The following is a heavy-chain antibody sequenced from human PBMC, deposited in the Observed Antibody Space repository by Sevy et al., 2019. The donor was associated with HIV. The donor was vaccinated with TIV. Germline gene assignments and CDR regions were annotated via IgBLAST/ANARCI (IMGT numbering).Heavy chain of an antibody. V-gene: IGHV1-8*01. CDR1: GYTFTSYD. CDR3: ARGGVLWFGEFHRGYDYYYGMDV. J-gene: IGHJ6*02. CDR2: MNPNSGNT. Sequence: ASVKVSCKASGYTFTSYDINWVRQATGQGLEWMGWMNPNSGNTGYAQKFQGRVTMTRNTSISTAYMEPSSRRSEDTAVYYCARGGVLWFGEFHRGYDYYYGMDVWGQGTTVTVSS. D-gene: IGHD3-10*01.